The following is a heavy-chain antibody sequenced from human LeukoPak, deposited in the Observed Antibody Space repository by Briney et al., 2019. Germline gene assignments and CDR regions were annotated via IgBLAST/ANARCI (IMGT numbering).Heavy chain of an antibody. J-gene: IGHJ4*02. D-gene: IGHD3-16*01. CDR2: IYYSGST. V-gene: IGHV4-39*01. CDR1: GGSISSSSYY. Sequence: NASETLSLTCTVSGGSISSSSYYWGWIRQPPGKGLEWIGSIYYSGSTYYNPSLKSRVTISVDTSKNQFSLKLSSVTAADTAVYYCARPGGGSHFDYWGQGTLVTVSS. CDR3: ARPGGGSHFDY.